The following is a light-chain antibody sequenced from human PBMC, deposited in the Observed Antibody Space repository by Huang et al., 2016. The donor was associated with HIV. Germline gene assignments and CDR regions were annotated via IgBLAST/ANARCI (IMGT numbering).Light chain of an antibody. V-gene: IGKV4-1*01. CDR3: QQYYNTPPT. Sequence: DIVMTQSPDSLSVSLGERATINFTSSQSILYSSNNKNYLAWYQQKPGQPPKMLIYWASTRESGVPDRFSGSGSGTDFTLTISSLQAEDVAVYCCQQYYNTPPTFGRGTKVEVK. J-gene: IGKJ1*01. CDR1: QSILYSSNNKNY. CDR2: WAS.